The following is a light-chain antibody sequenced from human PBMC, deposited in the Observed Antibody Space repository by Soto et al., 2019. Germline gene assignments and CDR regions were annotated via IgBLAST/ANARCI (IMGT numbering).Light chain of an antibody. J-gene: IGKJ4*01. CDR3: QQRSNWLT. Sequence: EIVLTQSPATLSLSPVERATLSCRASQSVSSYLAWYQQKPGQAPRLLIYDASNRATGIPARFSGSGSGTDFTLTISSLEHEEFAVYYCQQRSNWLTFGGGTKVEIK. V-gene: IGKV3-11*01. CDR1: QSVSSY. CDR2: DAS.